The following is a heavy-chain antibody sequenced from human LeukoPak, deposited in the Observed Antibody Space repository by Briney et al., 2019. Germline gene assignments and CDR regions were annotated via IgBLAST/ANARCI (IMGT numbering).Heavy chain of an antibody. CDR3: ARVLYWFGEGNGMDV. J-gene: IGHJ6*02. V-gene: IGHV3-33*01. Sequence: GGSLRLSCAASGFTFSSYGMHWVRQAPGKGLEWVAVIWYDGSNKYYADSVKGRFTISRDNSKNTLYPQMNSLRAEDTAVYYCARVLYWFGEGNGMDVWGQGTTVTVSS. CDR2: IWYDGSNK. D-gene: IGHD3-10*01. CDR1: GFTFSSYG.